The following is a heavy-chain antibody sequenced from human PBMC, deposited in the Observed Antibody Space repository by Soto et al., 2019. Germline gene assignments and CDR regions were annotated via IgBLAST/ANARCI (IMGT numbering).Heavy chain of an antibody. CDR2: INHSGST. J-gene: IGHJ5*02. CDR1: GGSFSGYY. Sequence: PSETLSLTCAVYGGSFSGYYWSWIRQPPGKGLEWIGEINHSGSTNYNPSLKSRVTISVDTSKNQFSLKLSSVTAADTAVYYCARERSTMVRGVLQGFEPWGQGTLVTVSS. D-gene: IGHD3-10*01. CDR3: ARERSTMVRGVLQGFEP. V-gene: IGHV4-34*01.